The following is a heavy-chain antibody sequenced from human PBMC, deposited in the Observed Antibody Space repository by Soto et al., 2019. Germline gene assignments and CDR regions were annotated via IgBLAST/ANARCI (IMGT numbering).Heavy chain of an antibody. CDR1: GYSFTTYW. Sequence: HGESLKISCKGSGYSFTTYWIGWVRQMPGKGLEWMGIIYPADSDTRYSPSFPGQVSISADKSISTAYLQWSSLKASDTAIYYCGGATYFQSSDYFLNFDPWGQGTLVTVSS. D-gene: IGHD3-22*01. CDR3: GGATYFQSSDYFLNFDP. CDR2: IYPADSDT. V-gene: IGHV5-51*01. J-gene: IGHJ5*02.